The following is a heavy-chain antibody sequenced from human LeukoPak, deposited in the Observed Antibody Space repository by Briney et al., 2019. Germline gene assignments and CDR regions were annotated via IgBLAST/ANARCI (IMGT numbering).Heavy chain of an antibody. CDR2: IHRDGST. CDR1: GFTVSTNY. V-gene: IGHV3-66*01. CDR3: ARDLGMVRGVISHFDY. Sequence: PGGSLRLSCAVSGFTVSTNYMSWVRQAPGKGLEWVSIIHRDGSTYYADSVKGRFTISRDNAKNSLYLQMNSLRAEDTAVYYCARDLGMVRGVISHFDYWGQGTLVTVSS. D-gene: IGHD3-10*01. J-gene: IGHJ4*02.